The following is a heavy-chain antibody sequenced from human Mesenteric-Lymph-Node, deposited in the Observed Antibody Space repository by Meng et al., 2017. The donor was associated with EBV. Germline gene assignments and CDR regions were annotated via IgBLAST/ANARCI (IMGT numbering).Heavy chain of an antibody. J-gene: IGHJ4*02. V-gene: IGHV4-4*02. D-gene: IGHD3-10*01. CDR1: GASITNSNW. CDR2: VYHSGSA. CDR3: ARVGWGVRGYYFDY. Sequence: QVQLQESGPGLVKPSGTLSLTCAVSGASITNSNWWSWVRQVPGKGLEWIAEVYHSGSANYNPSLESRVTVSVDRSNNHFSLKVTSVTAADTAVYYCARVGWGVRGYYFDYWGQGTLVTASS.